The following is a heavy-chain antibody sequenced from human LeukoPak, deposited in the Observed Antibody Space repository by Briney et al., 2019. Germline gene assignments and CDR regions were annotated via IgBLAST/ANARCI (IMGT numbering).Heavy chain of an antibody. V-gene: IGHV1-2*06. CDR1: GYTFSGYY. Sequence: ASVKVSCKASGYTFSGYYMHWVRQAPGQGVEWMGRINPNSGGTNYAQKFQGRVTMTRDTSIGTAYMELSSLTSDDTAVYYCARDGANKVRGVHYYYYMDVWGKGTTVTVSS. CDR3: ARDGANKVRGVHYYYYMDV. D-gene: IGHD3-10*01. J-gene: IGHJ6*03. CDR2: INPNSGGT.